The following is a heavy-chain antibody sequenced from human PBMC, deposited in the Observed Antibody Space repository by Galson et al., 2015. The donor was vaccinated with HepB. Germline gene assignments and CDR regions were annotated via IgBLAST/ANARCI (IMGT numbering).Heavy chain of an antibody. CDR1: GFTFSGYG. CDR2: IGSASYNYST. D-gene: IGHD1-26*01. Sequence: SLRLSCAGSGFTFSGYGMHWVRQASGKGLEWVGRIGSASYNYSTAYAVSVKGSITRYRYEPTNTASLHVNSLRTEAAAVYYCVRMEEPSGYSGCWGQGTLVTVSS. CDR3: VRMEEPSGYSGC. V-gene: IGHV3-73*01. J-gene: IGHJ4*02.